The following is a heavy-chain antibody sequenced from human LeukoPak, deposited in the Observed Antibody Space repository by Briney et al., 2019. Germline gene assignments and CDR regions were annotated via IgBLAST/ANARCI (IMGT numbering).Heavy chain of an antibody. CDR3: ARDQYGSGSYYNLGFDP. V-gene: IGHV1-46*01. D-gene: IGHD3-10*01. Sequence: ASVKVSCKASGYTFTSYYMHWVRQAPGQGLEWMGIINPSGGSTSYAQKFQGRVTITADESTSTAYMELSSLRSEDTAVYYCARDQYGSGSYYNLGFDPWGQGTLVTVSS. CDR2: INPSGGST. J-gene: IGHJ5*02. CDR1: GYTFTSYY.